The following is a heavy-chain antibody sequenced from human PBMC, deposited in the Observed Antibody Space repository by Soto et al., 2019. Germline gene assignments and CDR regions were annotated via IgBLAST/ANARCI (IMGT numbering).Heavy chain of an antibody. CDR2: INPNSGGT. J-gene: IGHJ3*02. D-gene: IGHD2-15*01. V-gene: IGHV1-2*04. Sequence: GASVKVSCKASGYTFTGYYMQWGRQAPGQGLEWMGWINPNSGGTNYAQKFQGWVPMTRDPSLSPAYMELSRLRSDDTAVYYCAIVWFKGAGSDAFDI. CDR1: GYTFTGYY. CDR3: AIVWFKGAGSDAFDI.